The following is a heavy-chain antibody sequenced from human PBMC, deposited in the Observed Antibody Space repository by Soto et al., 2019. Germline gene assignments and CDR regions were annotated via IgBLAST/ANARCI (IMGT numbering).Heavy chain of an antibody. V-gene: IGHV3-7*03. Sequence: GGSLTLSCAASGFTFSSYWMNWVRHAPEEGLEWVANIKQGGSEKYYVDSVKGRFTISRDNAKNSLFLQMNSLRAEDTAVYYCARDHGYSSESHYYFCGMDVWGQGTTVTVSS. D-gene: IGHD6-13*01. J-gene: IGHJ6*02. CDR3: ARDHGYSSESHYYFCGMDV. CDR2: IKQGGSEK. CDR1: GFTFSSYW.